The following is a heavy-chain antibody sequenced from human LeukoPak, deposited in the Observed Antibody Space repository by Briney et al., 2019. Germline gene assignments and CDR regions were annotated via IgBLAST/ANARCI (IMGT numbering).Heavy chain of an antibody. V-gene: IGHV3-7*04. J-gene: IGHJ3*02. CDR3: ARTTKYSFDI. Sequence: GGSLRLSCAASGFTFSSYEMSWVRQAPGKGLEWVAHIKHDASEKHYVDSVKGRFTISRDNAKNSLYLPMNSLRAEDTAVYYCARTTKYSFDIWGQGTMVTVSS. CDR2: IKHDASEK. D-gene: IGHD2/OR15-2a*01. CDR1: GFTFSSYE.